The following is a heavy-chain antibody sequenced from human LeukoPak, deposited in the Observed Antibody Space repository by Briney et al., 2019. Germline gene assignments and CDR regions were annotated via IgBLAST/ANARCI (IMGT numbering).Heavy chain of an antibody. V-gene: IGHV3-9*01. CDR2: ISWNSGSI. J-gene: IGHJ6*02. CDR3: AKDINLYYYYYYGMDV. CDR1: GFTFDDYA. Sequence: GGSLRLSCAASGFTFDDYAMHWVRQAPGKGLEWVSGISWNSGSIGYADSVKGRFTISRDNAKNSLYLQMNSLRAEDTALYYCAKDINLYYYYYYGMDVWGQGTTVTVSS.